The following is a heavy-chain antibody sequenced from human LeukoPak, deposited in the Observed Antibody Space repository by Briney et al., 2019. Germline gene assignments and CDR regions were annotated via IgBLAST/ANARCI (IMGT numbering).Heavy chain of an antibody. J-gene: IGHJ3*02. V-gene: IGHV3-48*04. Sequence: GGSLRLSCGASGFTFSTYGMSWVRQAPGKGLEWVSYISSSGSTIYYADSVKGRFTISRDNAKNSLYLQMNSLRAEDTAVYYCARDWEVAGWYYYDSSAAFDIWGQGTMVTVSS. D-gene: IGHD3-22*01. CDR3: ARDWEVAGWYYYDSSAAFDI. CDR1: GFTFSTYG. CDR2: ISSSGSTI.